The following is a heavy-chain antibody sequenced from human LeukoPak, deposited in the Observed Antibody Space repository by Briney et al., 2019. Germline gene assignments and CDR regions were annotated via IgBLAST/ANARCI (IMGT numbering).Heavy chain of an antibody. CDR3: AELGITMIGGV. D-gene: IGHD3-10*02. J-gene: IGHJ6*04. CDR1: GFTFDDYG. CDR2: INWNGGRI. Sequence: PGGSLRLSCAASGFTFDDYGMSWVSQAPGEGLEWVSGINWNGGRIDYAESVKGRFTISRDNTKNSLYLQMNSLTAEDTAVYYCAELGITMIGGVWGKGTTVTISS. V-gene: IGHV3-20*04.